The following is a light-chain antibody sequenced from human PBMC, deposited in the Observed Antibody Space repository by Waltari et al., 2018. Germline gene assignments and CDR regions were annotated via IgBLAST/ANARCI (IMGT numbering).Light chain of an antibody. CDR2: WAS. V-gene: IGKV4-1*01. Sequence: DIVLTRSPEYLPVSLGERATINCKSSQSVVFSSNNKNYLAWYQQKPGQPPKLLITWASTRESGVPDRFSGSGSETDFTLTISSLQAEDVAVYYCQQCYTFPYTFGQGTKLEIK. CDR3: QQCYTFPYT. J-gene: IGKJ2*01. CDR1: QSVVFSSNNKNY.